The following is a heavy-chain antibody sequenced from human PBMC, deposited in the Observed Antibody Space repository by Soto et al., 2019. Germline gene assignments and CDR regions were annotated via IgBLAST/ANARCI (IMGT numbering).Heavy chain of an antibody. Sequence: PGGSLRLSCAASGFTFSSYAMSWVRQAPGKWLEWVSAISGSGGSTYYADSVKGRFTISRDNSKNTLYLQMNSLRAEDTAVYYCAKDCNKPQLVGARRNGNAFDIWGQGTMVTVSS. CDR2: ISGSGGST. D-gene: IGHD1-26*01. CDR1: GFTFSSYA. V-gene: IGHV3-23*01. J-gene: IGHJ3*02. CDR3: AKDCNKPQLVGARRNGNAFDI.